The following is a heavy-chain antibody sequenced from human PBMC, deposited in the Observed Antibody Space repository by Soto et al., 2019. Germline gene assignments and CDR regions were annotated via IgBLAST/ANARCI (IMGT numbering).Heavy chain of an antibody. D-gene: IGHD1-7*01. CDR3: ARAGRITGTGLAWFDP. CDR2: INHSGST. Sequence: PSETLSLTCAVYGGSFSGYYWSWIRQPPGKGLEWIGEINHSGSTNYNPSLKSRVTISVDTSKNQFSLKLSSVTAADTAVYYCARAGRITGTGLAWFDPWGQGTLVTVSS. J-gene: IGHJ5*02. CDR1: GGSFSGYY. V-gene: IGHV4-34*01.